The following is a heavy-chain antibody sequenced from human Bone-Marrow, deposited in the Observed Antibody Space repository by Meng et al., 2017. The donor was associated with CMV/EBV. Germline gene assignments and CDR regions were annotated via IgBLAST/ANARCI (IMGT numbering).Heavy chain of an antibody. CDR2: ISYDGSNK. J-gene: IGHJ4*02. Sequence: GGSLRLSCAASGFTFSSYAMHWVRQAPGKGLEWVAVISYDGSNKYYADSVKGRFTISRDNSKNTLYLQMNSLRAEDTAVYYCARPSTYYDFWSGFYDWGQGTLVTVSS. CDR1: GFTFSSYA. CDR3: ARPSTYYDFWSGFYD. D-gene: IGHD3-3*01. V-gene: IGHV3-30*04.